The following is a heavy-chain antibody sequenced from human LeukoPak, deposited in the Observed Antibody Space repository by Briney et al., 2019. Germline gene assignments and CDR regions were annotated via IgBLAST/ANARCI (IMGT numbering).Heavy chain of an antibody. J-gene: IGHJ4*02. CDR3: ARDGGYGSGEGFDY. V-gene: IGHV4-39*07. CDR1: GGSISSSNYY. D-gene: IGHD3-10*01. Sequence: SETLSLTCTVSGGSISSSNYYWGWIRQPPGKGLEWIGTIYYSGSTYYNPSLKSRVTISVDTSKNQFSLNLSSVTAADTAVYYCARDGGYGSGEGFDYWGQGTLVTVSS. CDR2: IYYSGST.